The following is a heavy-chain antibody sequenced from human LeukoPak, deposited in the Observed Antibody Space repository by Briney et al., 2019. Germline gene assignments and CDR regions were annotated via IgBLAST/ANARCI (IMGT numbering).Heavy chain of an antibody. CDR3: ARGTGLSGSYYAFDY. Sequence: GGSLRLSCAASGFTFSSYSMSWVRQAAGKGLEWVSSSDSSSSYIYYADSLKGRFTSSIDNAKNSLSLQMNSQRAEDTAVYYCARGTGLSGSYYAFDYWGQGTLVTVSS. CDR1: GFTFSSYS. D-gene: IGHD1-26*01. CDR2: SDSSSSYI. V-gene: IGHV3-21*01. J-gene: IGHJ4*02.